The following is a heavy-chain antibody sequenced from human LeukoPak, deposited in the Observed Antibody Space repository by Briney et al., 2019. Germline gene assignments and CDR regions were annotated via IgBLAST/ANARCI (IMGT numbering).Heavy chain of an antibody. CDR1: GFTFSDYY. D-gene: IGHD1-14*01. V-gene: IGHV3-11*06. J-gene: IGHJ1*01. CDR2: ISSSSSYT. Sequence: GGSLRLSCAASGFTFSDYYMSWIRQAPGKGLEWVSYISSSSSYTNYADSVKGRFTISRDNAKNSLYLQMNSLRAEDTAVYYCARGGTSGVRYFQHWGQGTLVTVSS. CDR3: ARGGTSGVRYFQH.